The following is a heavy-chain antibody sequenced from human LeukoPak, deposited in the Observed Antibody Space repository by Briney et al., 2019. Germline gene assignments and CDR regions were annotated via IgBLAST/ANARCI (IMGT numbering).Heavy chain of an antibody. CDR2: IRYDGSNK. Sequence: GGSLRLSCAASGFTFSSYAMHWVRQAPGKGLEWVAFIRYDGSNKYYADSVKGRFTISRDISKNTLYLQMNSLRAEDTAVYYCAKESESYDSSGSTFDYWGQGTLVTVSS. CDR3: AKESESYDSSGSTFDY. V-gene: IGHV3-30*02. D-gene: IGHD3-22*01. CDR1: GFTFSSYA. J-gene: IGHJ4*02.